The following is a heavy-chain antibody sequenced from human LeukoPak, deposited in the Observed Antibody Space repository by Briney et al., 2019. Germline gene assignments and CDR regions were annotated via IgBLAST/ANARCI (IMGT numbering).Heavy chain of an antibody. CDR1: GFTFSDYY. V-gene: IGHV3-11*01. Sequence: PGGSLRLSCAASGFTFSDYYMSWIRQAPGKGLEWVSYISSSGSTIYYADSVKGRFTISRDNAKNSLYLQMNSLRAEDTAVYYCARDEVTTVTTTYYYYGMDGWGQGTTVTVSS. CDR2: ISSSGSTI. J-gene: IGHJ6*02. CDR3: ARDEVTTVTTTYYYYGMDG. D-gene: IGHD4-17*01.